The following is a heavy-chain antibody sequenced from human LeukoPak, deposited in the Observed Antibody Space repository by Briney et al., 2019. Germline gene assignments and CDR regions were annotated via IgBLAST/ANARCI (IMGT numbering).Heavy chain of an antibody. CDR1: GVTFSSYG. V-gene: IGHV3-30*18. CDR3: ANGGPAAGSHPLFDY. J-gene: IGHJ4*02. CDR2: ISYDGSNK. Sequence: GGSLRLSCAASGVTFSSYGMHWVRQAPGKGLEWVAVISYDGSNKYYADSVKGRFTISRDNSKNTLYLQMNSLRAEDTAVYYCANGGPAAGSHPLFDYWGQGTLVTVSS. D-gene: IGHD6-13*01.